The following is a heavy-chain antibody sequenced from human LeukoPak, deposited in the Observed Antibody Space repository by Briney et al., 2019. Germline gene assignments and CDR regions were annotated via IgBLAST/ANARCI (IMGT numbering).Heavy chain of an antibody. CDR1: GGSISSGGYY. D-gene: IGHD3-10*01. CDR3: ARSSPYYYGSGSYYVDY. CDR2: IYYSGST. Sequence: SETLSLTCTVSGGSISSGGYYRSWIRQHPGKGLEWIGYIYYSGSTYYNPSLKSRVTISVDTSKNQFSLKLSSVTAADTAVYYCARSSPYYYGSGSYYVDYWGQGTLVTVSS. V-gene: IGHV4-31*03. J-gene: IGHJ4*02.